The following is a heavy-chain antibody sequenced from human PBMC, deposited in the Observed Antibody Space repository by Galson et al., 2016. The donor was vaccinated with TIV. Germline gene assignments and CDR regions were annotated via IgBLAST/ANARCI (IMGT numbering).Heavy chain of an antibody. CDR2: IYYSETT. CDR3: ARDKNDYGVDAFDI. V-gene: IGHV4-31*03. D-gene: IGHD4-17*01. CDR1: GGSINSGGYY. J-gene: IGHJ3*02. Sequence: TLSLTCTVSGGSINSGGYYWSWLRQHPGKGLEWIGYIYYSETTQYNPSLKSRVTISVDTSKTQFSLNLSSVTAADTAVYYCARDKNDYGVDAFDIWGQGTMVIVSS.